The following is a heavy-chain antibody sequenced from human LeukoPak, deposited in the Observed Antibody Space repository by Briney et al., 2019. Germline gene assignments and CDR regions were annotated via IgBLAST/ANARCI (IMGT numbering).Heavy chain of an antibody. J-gene: IGHJ4*02. CDR2: ISYDGSSK. D-gene: IGHD3-3*02. CDR1: GFTFSSYG. V-gene: IGHV3-30*18. CDR3: AKSFAEEDY. Sequence: GGCLGLSCAASGFTFSSYGMHWVRQAPGKGLEWVAVISYDGSSKYYADSVKGRFTISRDNSKNTLYLQMNSLRAEDTAVYYCAKSFAEEDYWGQGTLVTVSS.